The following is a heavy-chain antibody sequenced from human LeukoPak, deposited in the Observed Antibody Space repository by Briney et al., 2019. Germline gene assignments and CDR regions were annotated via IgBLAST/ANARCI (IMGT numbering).Heavy chain of an antibody. CDR1: GGSISSTNYY. CDR2: IYYSGST. CDR3: ARVRAVAGTPPDY. V-gene: IGHV4-39*07. D-gene: IGHD6-19*01. Sequence: SETLSLTCTVSGGSISSTNYYWGWIRQPPGKGLEWIGNIYYSGSTYYNPSLRSRVTISVDTSKNQFSLKMRSVTAADTAVYYCARVRAVAGTPPDYWGQGTLVTVSS. J-gene: IGHJ4*02.